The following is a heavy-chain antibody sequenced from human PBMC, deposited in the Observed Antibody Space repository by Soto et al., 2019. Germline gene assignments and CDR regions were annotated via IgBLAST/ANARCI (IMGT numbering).Heavy chain of an antibody. CDR1: GFTFSSYA. D-gene: IGHD3-10*01. CDR3: AKSAYGSGTYFAAFEF. CDR2: MSDSGSIT. Sequence: EVQLLESGGGLVQPGGSRRLSCAASGFTFSSYAMNWVRQAPGKGLEWVSTMSDSGSITFYADSVMGRFTISRDNSKNTLFLQMNSLRVEDTALYYCAKSAYGSGTYFAAFEFWGQGTMVTVSS. V-gene: IGHV3-23*01. J-gene: IGHJ3*01.